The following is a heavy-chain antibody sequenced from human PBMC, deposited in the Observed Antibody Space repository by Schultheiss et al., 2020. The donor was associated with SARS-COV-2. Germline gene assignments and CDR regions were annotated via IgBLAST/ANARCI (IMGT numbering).Heavy chain of an antibody. J-gene: IGHJ3*02. CDR2: VDSDGSST. Sequence: GGSLRLSCAASGFTFSSYSMNWVRQAPGKGLVWVSRVDSDGSSTNYADSVKGRFTISRDNAKNSLYLQMNSLRAEDTAVYYCARDDGQQLGIATFNFDIWGQGTMVTVSS. CDR3: ARDDGQQLGIATFNFDI. V-gene: IGHV3-74*01. CDR1: GFTFSSYS. D-gene: IGHD6-13*01.